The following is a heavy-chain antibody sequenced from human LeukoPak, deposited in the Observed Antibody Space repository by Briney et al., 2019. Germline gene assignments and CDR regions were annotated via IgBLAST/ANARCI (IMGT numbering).Heavy chain of an antibody. V-gene: IGHV3-30*02. CDR3: AKNFPHSSGSFDY. CDR2: IRYDGSNK. D-gene: IGHD3-22*01. J-gene: IGHJ4*02. CDR1: GFTFSTYG. Sequence: GGSLRLSCAVSGFTFSTYGMPWVRQAPGKGLEWVAFIRYDGSNKYYVDSVKGRFTISRDNSENTLYLQMDNLRAEDTAVYYCAKNFPHSSGSFDYWGQGTLVTVSS.